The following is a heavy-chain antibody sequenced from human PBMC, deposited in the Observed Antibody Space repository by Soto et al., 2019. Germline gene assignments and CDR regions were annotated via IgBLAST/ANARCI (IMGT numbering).Heavy chain of an antibody. D-gene: IGHD1-26*01. CDR2: ISAYNTDT. Sequence: ASVKVSFKASGYTFTSYGISWVRQAPGQGLEWMGWISAYNTDTNYAQKLQGRVTMTTDTSTSPSYMELRSLRSDATAVYFCARDRMGATGDYWGQGTLVTVSS. V-gene: IGHV1-18*01. J-gene: IGHJ4*02. CDR1: GYTFTSYG. CDR3: ARDRMGATGDY.